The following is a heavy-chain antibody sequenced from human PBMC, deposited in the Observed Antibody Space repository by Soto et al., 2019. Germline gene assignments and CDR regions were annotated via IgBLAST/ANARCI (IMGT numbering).Heavy chain of an antibody. J-gene: IGHJ4*02. CDR3: ARQREYSYGLDY. Sequence: QVQLQESGPGLVKPSETLSLTCTVSGDSISGDYWSWIRQPPGKGLEWIGYIYYSGSTNYNPSLKSRVTISIDASKNQFSLKVSSVTAADTAVYYCARQREYSYGLDYWGQGILVTVSS. V-gene: IGHV4-59*08. D-gene: IGHD5-18*01. CDR1: GDSISGDY. CDR2: IYYSGST.